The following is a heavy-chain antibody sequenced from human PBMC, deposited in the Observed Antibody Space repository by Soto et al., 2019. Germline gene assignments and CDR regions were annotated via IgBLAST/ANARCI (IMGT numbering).Heavy chain of an antibody. D-gene: IGHD3-22*01. CDR1: GYTLTELS. V-gene: IGHV1-24*01. CDR3: ATGGFDSSGYPIDGMDV. CDR2: FDPEDGET. Sequence: GASVKVSCKVSGYTLTELSMHWVRQAPGKGLEWMGGFDPEDGETIYAQKFQGRVTMTEDTSTDTAYMELSSLRSEDTAVYYCATGGFDSSGYPIDGMDVWGQGTTVPVSS. J-gene: IGHJ6*02.